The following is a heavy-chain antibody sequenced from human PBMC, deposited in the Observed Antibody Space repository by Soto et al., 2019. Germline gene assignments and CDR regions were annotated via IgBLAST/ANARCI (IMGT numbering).Heavy chain of an antibody. Sequence: PSETLSLTCTVSGDSVTNYFWSWMRQPPGKGLEWIGHIYHGGGTNYSPSLRSRVTMSLDSSKNQFSLNLSSVTAADTAVYFCARDPGYCTNGVCPIFDFWGQGLLVTVSS. D-gene: IGHD2-8*01. CDR1: GDSVTNYF. CDR2: IYHGGGT. CDR3: ARDPGYCTNGVCPIFDF. V-gene: IGHV4-59*02. J-gene: IGHJ4*02.